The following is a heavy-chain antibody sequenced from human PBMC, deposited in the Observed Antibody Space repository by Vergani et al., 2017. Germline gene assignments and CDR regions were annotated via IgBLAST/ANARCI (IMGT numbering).Heavy chain of an antibody. CDR2: FDPEDGET. J-gene: IGHJ6*02. CDR3: ATGRVRGVMXKRRYNYYYYGMDV. D-gene: IGHD3-10*01. CDR1: GYTLTELS. V-gene: IGHV1-24*01. Sequence: QVQLVQSGAEVKKPGASVNVSCKVSGYTLTELSMHWVRQAPGKGLEWMGGFDPEDGETIYAQKFQGRVTMTEDTSTDTAYMELSSLRSEDTAVYYCATGRVRGVMXKRRYNYYYYGMDVWGQGTTVTVSS.